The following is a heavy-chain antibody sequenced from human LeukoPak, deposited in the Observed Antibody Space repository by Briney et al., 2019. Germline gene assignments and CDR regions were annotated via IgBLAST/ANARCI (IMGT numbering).Heavy chain of an antibody. D-gene: IGHD3-3*01. Sequence: GESLKISFKGSGYSFTSYWIGWVRQMPGKGLEWMGIIYPGDSDTRYSPSFQGQVTISADKSISTAYLQWSSLKASDTAMYYCARQPYYDFWSGYYTGGYYYGMDVWGQGTTVTVSS. CDR1: GYSFTSYW. V-gene: IGHV5-51*01. CDR3: ARQPYYDFWSGYYTGGYYYGMDV. J-gene: IGHJ6*02. CDR2: IYPGDSDT.